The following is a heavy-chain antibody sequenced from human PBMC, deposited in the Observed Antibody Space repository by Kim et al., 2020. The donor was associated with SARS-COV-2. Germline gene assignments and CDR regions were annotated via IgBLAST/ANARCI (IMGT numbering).Heavy chain of an antibody. J-gene: IGHJ4*02. D-gene: IGHD2-15*01. CDR2: IQQDGSVK. Sequence: GGSLRLSCAASGFIFSNYWMAWVRQAPGKGLEWVANIQQDGSVKYYVDSVKGRFTISRDHAKNSVILQMNSLRAEDTALYYCARDVVGALDYWGQGTLVTVSS. CDR1: GFIFSNYW. CDR3: ARDVVGALDY. V-gene: IGHV3-7*03.